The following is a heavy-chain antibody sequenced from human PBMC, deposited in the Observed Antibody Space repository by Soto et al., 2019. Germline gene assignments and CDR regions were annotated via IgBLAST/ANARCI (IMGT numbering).Heavy chain of an antibody. D-gene: IGHD6-13*01. J-gene: IGHJ6*03. CDR2: IGTAGDT. Sequence: GGSLRLSCAASGFTFSSYDMHWVRQATGKGPEWVSAIGTAGDTYYPGSVKGRFTISRENAKNSLYLQMNSLRAGDTAVYYCARSPSIAAAGTWYYYYMDVWGKGTTVTVSS. CDR3: ARSPSIAAAGTWYYYYMDV. CDR1: GFTFSSYD. V-gene: IGHV3-13*01.